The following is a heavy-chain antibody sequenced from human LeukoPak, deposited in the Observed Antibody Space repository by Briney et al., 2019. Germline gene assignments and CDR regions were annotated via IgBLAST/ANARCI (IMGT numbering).Heavy chain of an antibody. J-gene: IGHJ4*02. CDR1: GFTFSSYA. V-gene: IGHV3-23*01. Sequence: GGSLRLSCAASGFTFSSYAMSWVRQAPGKGLEWVSAISGSGGSTYYADSVKGRFTISRDNSKNALYLQMNSLRAEDTAVYYRAKDKVISEVVPAAVDYWGQGTLVTVSS. CDR2: ISGSGGST. D-gene: IGHD2-2*01. CDR3: AKDKVISEVVPAAVDY.